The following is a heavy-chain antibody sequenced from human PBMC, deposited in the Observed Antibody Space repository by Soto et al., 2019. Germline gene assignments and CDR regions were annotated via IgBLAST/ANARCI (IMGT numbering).Heavy chain of an antibody. V-gene: IGHV4-39*01. CDR2: VYYSGGA. D-gene: IGHD2-21*01. CDR1: GVSMHNSHSF. Sequence: LSLTCTVSGVSMHNSHSFWGWIRQPPGKGLEFIGNVYYSGGAHYNPSLKSRVAISVDTANNQVSLKMSSVTAADTAVYYCGRVVEGATRHTDFDSWGQGTLVTVSS. J-gene: IGHJ5*01. CDR3: GRVVEGATRHTDFDS.